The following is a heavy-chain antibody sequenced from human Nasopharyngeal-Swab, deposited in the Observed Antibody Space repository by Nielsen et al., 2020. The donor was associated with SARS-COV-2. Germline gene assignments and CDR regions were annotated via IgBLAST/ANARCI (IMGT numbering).Heavy chain of an antibody. CDR3: ARIEARLNWFDP. Sequence: SGPTLVKPTEPLTLTCTVSGFPLSNAGLGVSWIRQPPGKALEWLAHIFSNDEKSYSTSLKSRLTISKDTSKSQVVLTMTNMDPVDTATYYCARIEARLNWFDPWGQGTLVTVSS. CDR2: IFSNDEK. CDR1: GFPLSNAGLG. J-gene: IGHJ5*02. V-gene: IGHV2-26*01. D-gene: IGHD3-16*01.